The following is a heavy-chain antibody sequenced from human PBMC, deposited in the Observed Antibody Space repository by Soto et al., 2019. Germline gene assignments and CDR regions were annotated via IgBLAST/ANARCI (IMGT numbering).Heavy chain of an antibody. CDR3: ARGYLDIVVVPAAMEPTFYY. V-gene: IGHV1-18*01. D-gene: IGHD2-2*03. CDR1: GYTFTSYG. J-gene: IGHJ4*02. Sequence: ASVKVSCKASGYTFTSYGISWVRQAPGQGLEWMGWISAYNGNTNYAQKLQGRVTMTTDTSTSTAYMELRSLRSDDTAVYYCARGYLDIVVVPAAMEPTFYYWGQGTLVTVSS. CDR2: ISAYNGNT.